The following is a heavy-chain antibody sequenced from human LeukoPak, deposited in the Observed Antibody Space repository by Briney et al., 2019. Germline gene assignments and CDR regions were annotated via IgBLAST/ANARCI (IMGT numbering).Heavy chain of an antibody. Sequence: GGSLRLSCAASGFTFSSYAMSWVRQAPGKGLEWVSAISGSGGSTYYADSVKGRFTISRDNSKNTLYLQMNSLRVEDTAVYYCAKDLDYTLLNYWGQGTLVTVSS. CDR1: GFTFSSYA. CDR2: ISGSGGST. V-gene: IGHV3-23*01. D-gene: IGHD3/OR15-3a*01. CDR3: AKDLDYTLLNY. J-gene: IGHJ4*02.